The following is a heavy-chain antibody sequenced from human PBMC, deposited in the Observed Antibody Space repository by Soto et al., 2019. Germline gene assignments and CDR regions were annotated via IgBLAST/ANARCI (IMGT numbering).Heavy chain of an antibody. J-gene: IGHJ6*02. Sequence: EVQLLESGGGLVQPGGSLRLSCAASGFTFRSCAMGWVRQAPGKGLEWVSDIIDSGASTYYADSVKGRFTISRDNSKSTLYLQMNSLRAEDTALYYCAKGISYYSYYGVDVWVQGTTVTVSS. CDR3: AKGISYYSYYGVDV. V-gene: IGHV3-23*01. CDR2: IIDSGAST. CDR1: GFTFRSCA.